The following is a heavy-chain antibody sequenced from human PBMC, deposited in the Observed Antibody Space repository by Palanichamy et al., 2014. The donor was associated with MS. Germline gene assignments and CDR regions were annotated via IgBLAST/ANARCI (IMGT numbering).Heavy chain of an antibody. CDR2: ITGSGGTT. V-gene: IGHV3-23*01. D-gene: IGHD4-17*01. J-gene: IGHJ4*02. Sequence: EVQMLESGGGLVQPGGSLRLSCAVSGFPFSSYVMIWVRQAPGKGLEWVSGITGSGGTTYYADSVRGRFTISRDNSKNTLHLQMNSLRVEDTAVYFCANVGLWDYGDHVEDHWGRGTLVTVSS. CDR1: GFPFSSYV. CDR3: ANVGLWDYGDHVEDH.